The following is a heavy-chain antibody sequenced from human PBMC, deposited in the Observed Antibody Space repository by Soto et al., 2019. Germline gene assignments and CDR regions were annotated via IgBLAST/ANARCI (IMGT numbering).Heavy chain of an antibody. V-gene: IGHV4-31*03. CDR1: GGSISSGGYY. Sequence: SETLSLTCTVSGGSISSGGYYWSWIRQHPGKGLEWIGYIYYSGSTYYNPSLKSRVTISVDTSKNQFSLKLSSVTAADTAVYYCARTLPFTIFIGGAFDIWGQGTMVTVSS. CDR2: IYYSGST. J-gene: IGHJ3*02. D-gene: IGHD3-3*01. CDR3: ARTLPFTIFIGGAFDI.